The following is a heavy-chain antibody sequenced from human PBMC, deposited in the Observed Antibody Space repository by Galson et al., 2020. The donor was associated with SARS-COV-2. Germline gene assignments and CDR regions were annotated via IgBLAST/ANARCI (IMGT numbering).Heavy chain of an antibody. CDR3: AVDTAMDNAFDI. D-gene: IGHD5-18*01. CDR1: GYTFTSYG. V-gene: IGHV1-18*03. J-gene: IGHJ3*02. Sequence: ASVKVSCKASGYTFTSYGISWVRQAPGQGLEWMGWISAYNGNTNYAQKLQGRVTMTTDTSTSTAYMELRSLRSDDMAVYYCAVDTAMDNAFDIWGQGTMVTVSS. CDR2: ISAYNGNT.